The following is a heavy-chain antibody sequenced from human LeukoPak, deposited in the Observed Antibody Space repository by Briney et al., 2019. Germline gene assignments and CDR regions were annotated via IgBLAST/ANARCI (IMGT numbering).Heavy chain of an antibody. CDR2: IIPIFGTA. V-gene: IGHV1-69*13. CDR3: ARDRYGGQFDY. J-gene: IGHJ4*02. Sequence: ASVKVSCKASGGTFSSYAISWLRQAPGQGLEWMGGIIPIFGTANYAQKFQGRVTIAADESTSTAYMELSSLRSEDTAVYYCARDRYGGQFDYWGQGTLVTVSS. CDR1: GGTFSSYA. D-gene: IGHD3-16*01.